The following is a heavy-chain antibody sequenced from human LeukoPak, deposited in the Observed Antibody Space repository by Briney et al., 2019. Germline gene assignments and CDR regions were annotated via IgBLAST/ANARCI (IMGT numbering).Heavy chain of an antibody. CDR3: AREGSSGSKGLDY. CDR2: IYYSGST. V-gene: IGHV4-59*01. Sequence: SETLSLTCTVSGGSISSYYWSWIRQPPGKGLEWIGYIYYSGSTNYNPSLKSRVTISVDTSKNQFSLKLSSVTAADTAVYYCAREGSSGSKGLDYWGQGTLVTVSS. D-gene: IGHD6-19*01. CDR1: GGSISSYY. J-gene: IGHJ4*02.